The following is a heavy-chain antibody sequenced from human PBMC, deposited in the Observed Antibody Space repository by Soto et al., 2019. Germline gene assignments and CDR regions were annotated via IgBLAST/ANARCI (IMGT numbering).Heavy chain of an antibody. Sequence: QVQLQESGPGLVKPSQTRSLTCTVSGGSISSGGYYWYWIRQHSGKGLEWIGFTYYSGTTYYNPSLKSRVTISVDTSKNQFSLKLRSVTAADTAVYYCASRDVDTTMVGRDYWGQGTLVTVSS. V-gene: IGHV4-31*03. CDR1: GGSISSGGYY. CDR2: TYYSGTT. D-gene: IGHD5-18*01. J-gene: IGHJ4*02. CDR3: ASRDVDTTMVGRDY.